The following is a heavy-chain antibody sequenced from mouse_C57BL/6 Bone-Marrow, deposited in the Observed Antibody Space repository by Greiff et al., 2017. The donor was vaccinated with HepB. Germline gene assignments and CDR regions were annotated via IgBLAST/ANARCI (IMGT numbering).Heavy chain of an antibody. V-gene: IGHV1-64*01. CDR1: GYTFTSYW. Sequence: QVQLQQPGAELVKPGASVKLSCKASGYTFTSYWMHWVKQRPGQGLEWIGMIHPNSGSTNYNEKFKSKATLTVDKSSSTAYMQLSSLTSEDSAVYYGAREVITTVVRTHWYVDVWGTGTTVTVAS. J-gene: IGHJ1*03. CDR2: IHPNSGST. CDR3: AREVITTVVRTHWYVDV. D-gene: IGHD1-1*01.